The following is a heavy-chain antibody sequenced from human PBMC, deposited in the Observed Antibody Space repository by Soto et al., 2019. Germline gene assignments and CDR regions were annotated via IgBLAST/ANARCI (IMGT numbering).Heavy chain of an antibody. CDR3: VKDRLILYDAFDI. Sequence: PGGSLRLSCSASGFTFSSYAMHWVRQAPGKGLEYVSAISSKGGSTYYADSVKGRFTISRDNSKNTLYLQMSSLRAEDTAVYYCVKDRLILYDAFDIWGQGTMVTVSS. CDR1: GFTFSSYA. V-gene: IGHV3-64D*08. D-gene: IGHD3-16*01. J-gene: IGHJ3*02. CDR2: ISSKGGST.